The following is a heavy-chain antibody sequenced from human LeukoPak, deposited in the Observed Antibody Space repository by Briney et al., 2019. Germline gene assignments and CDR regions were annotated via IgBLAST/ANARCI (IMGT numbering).Heavy chain of an antibody. J-gene: IGHJ4*02. Sequence: PGGSLRLSCVVSGITLSNYGMSWVRQAPGKGLEWVSGISERGGSTNYADSVKGRFIISRDTSKNTVYLQMNSLRDEDTAVYYCARGLSLGYCSGGSCYPPDCWGQGTLVTVSS. D-gene: IGHD2-15*01. CDR2: ISERGGST. V-gene: IGHV3-23*01. CDR1: GITLSNYG. CDR3: ARGLSLGYCSGGSCYPPDC.